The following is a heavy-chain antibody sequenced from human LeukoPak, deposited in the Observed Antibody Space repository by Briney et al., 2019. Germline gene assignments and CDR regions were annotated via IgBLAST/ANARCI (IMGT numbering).Heavy chain of an antibody. J-gene: IGHJ4*02. CDR3: AKDRSAAAGTRGYYFDY. CDR1: GFTFSDYY. Sequence: GGSLRLSCAASGFTFSDYYMSWIRQAPGKGLEWVSYISSSGSSIYYADSVKGRFTISRDNAKNSLYLQMNSLRAEDTAVYYCAKDRSAAAGTRGYYFDYWGQGTLVTVSS. V-gene: IGHV3-11*04. CDR2: ISSSGSSI. D-gene: IGHD6-13*01.